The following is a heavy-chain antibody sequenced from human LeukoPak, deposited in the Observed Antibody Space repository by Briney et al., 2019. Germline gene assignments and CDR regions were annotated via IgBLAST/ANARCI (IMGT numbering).Heavy chain of an antibody. J-gene: IGHJ4*02. CDR1: GGSISSGDYY. D-gene: IGHD6-6*01. CDR2: IYYSGST. CDR3: AREGDSSSPNFDY. Sequence: SETLSLTCTVSGGSISSGDYYWSWIRQPPGKGLEWIGYIYYSGSTYYNPSLKSRVTISVDTSKNQFSLKLSSVTAADTAVYYCAREGDSSSPNFDYWGQGTLVTVSS. V-gene: IGHV4-30-4*08.